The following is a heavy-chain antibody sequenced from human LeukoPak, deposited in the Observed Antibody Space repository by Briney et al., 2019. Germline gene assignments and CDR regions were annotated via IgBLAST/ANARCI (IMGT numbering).Heavy chain of an antibody. D-gene: IGHD3-10*01. CDR3: ASSYYGSGSYGAYYYYMDV. CDR2: MNPNSGNT. CDR1: GYTFTSYD. J-gene: IGHJ6*03. Sequence: ASVKVSCKASGYTFTSYDINWVRQAPGQGLEWMGWMNPNSGNTGYAQKFQGRVTMTRNTSISTAYMELSSLRSEDTAVYYCASSYYGSGSYGAYYYYMDVWGKGTTVTISS. V-gene: IGHV1-8*01.